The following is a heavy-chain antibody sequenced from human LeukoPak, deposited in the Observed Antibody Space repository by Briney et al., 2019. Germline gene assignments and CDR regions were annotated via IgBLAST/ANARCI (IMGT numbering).Heavy chain of an antibody. CDR3: ARQGLEQGWFDP. J-gene: IGHJ5*02. Sequence: QTLSLTCTVSGGSISSGGYYWSWIRQHPGKGLEWIGYIYYSGSTYYNPSLKSRVTISVDTSKNQFPLKLSSVTAADTAVYYCARQGLEQGWFDPWGQGTLVTVSS. CDR1: GGSISSGGYY. V-gene: IGHV4-31*03. D-gene: IGHD6-19*01. CDR2: IYYSGST.